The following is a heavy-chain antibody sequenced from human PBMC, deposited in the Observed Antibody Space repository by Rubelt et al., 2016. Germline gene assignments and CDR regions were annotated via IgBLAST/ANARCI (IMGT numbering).Heavy chain of an antibody. D-gene: IGHD4/OR15-4a*01. CDR1: GGSISRSSYY. Sequence: QLQLQESGPGLVKPSETLSLTCTVSGGSISRSSYYWGWIRQPPGKGLEWIGSISYSGTTYSNPALKSRVTISVDTSKNQFSLKVTSVTAADTAVYYCARQGDHTNYHYLDYWGQGTLVTVSS. CDR3: ARQGDHTNYHYLDY. CDR2: ISYSGTT. V-gene: IGHV4-39*07. J-gene: IGHJ4*02.